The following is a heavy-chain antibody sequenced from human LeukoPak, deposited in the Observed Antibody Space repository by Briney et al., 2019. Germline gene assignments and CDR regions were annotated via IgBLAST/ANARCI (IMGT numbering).Heavy chain of an antibody. CDR2: IYYSGST. D-gene: IGHD4-4*01. V-gene: IGHV4-31*03. Sequence: SETLSLTCTVSGGSIRSGDYSWNWIRQHPGKGLEWIGYIYYSGSTYYNPTLTSRVTMSVDTSKNQFSLKLSSVTAVDTAIYYCARDHTETSSLNFRNYYYYGMDIWGQGTTVIVSS. J-gene: IGHJ6*02. CDR3: ARDHTETSSLNFRNYYYYGMDI. CDR1: GGSIRSGDYS.